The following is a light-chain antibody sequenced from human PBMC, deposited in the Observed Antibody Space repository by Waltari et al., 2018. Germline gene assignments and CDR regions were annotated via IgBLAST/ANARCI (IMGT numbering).Light chain of an antibody. J-gene: IGLJ1*01. Sequence: QSALTQPASVSGSPGQSITISCTGTSSDVGGYNYVSCYQQHPGKALKLIIYDVSNRPAGVSNRFSGSKSGNTASLTISWLQAEDGSEYYFASFTTSTTSSVFGTGTKVTVL. CDR1: SSDVGGYNY. CDR3: ASFTTSTTSSV. CDR2: DVS. V-gene: IGLV2-14*03.